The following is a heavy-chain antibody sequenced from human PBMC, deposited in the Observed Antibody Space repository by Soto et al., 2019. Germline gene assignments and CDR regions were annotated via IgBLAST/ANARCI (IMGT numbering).Heavy chain of an antibody. CDR3: AMQAAAATGDDAFDI. CDR2: MNPNSGNT. D-gene: IGHD6-13*01. J-gene: IGHJ3*02. CDR1: GYTFTSYD. V-gene: IGHV1-8*01. Sequence: ASVKVSCKASGYTFTSYDINWVRQATGQGLEWMGWMNPNSGNTGYAQKFQGRVTMTRNTSISTAYMELSSLRSEDTAVYYCAMQAAAATGDDAFDIWGQGTMVTVSS.